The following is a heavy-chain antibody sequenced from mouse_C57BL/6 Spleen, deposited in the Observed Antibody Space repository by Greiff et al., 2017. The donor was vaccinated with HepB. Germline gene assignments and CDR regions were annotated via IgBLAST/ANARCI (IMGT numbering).Heavy chain of an antibody. V-gene: IGHV1-62-2*01. Sequence: QVHVKQSGAELVKPGASVKLSCKASGYTFTEYTIHWVKQRSGQGLEWIGWFYPGSGSIKYNEKFKDKATLTADKSSSTVYMELSRLTSEDSAVYFCARHEREGTMVTTLPFAYWGQGTLVTVSA. J-gene: IGHJ3*01. CDR3: ARHEREGTMVTTLPFAY. CDR1: GYTFTEYT. D-gene: IGHD2-2*01. CDR2: FYPGSGSI.